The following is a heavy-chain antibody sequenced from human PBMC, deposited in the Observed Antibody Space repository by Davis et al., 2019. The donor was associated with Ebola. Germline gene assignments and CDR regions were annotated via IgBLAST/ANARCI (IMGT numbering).Heavy chain of an antibody. J-gene: IGHJ4*02. D-gene: IGHD3-9*01. CDR1: GFTFSSYW. CDR3: ASLTIFWSY. Sequence: GSLRLSCAASGFTFSSYWMSWVRQAPGKGLEWIGEIYHSGSTNYNPSLKSRVTISVDKSKNQFSLKLSSVTAADTAVYYCASLTIFWSYWGQGTLVTVSS. CDR2: IYHSGST. V-gene: IGHV4-4*02.